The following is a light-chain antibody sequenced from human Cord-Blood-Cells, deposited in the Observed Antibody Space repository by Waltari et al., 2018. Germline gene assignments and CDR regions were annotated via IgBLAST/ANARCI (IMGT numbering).Light chain of an antibody. J-gene: IGKJ1*01. CDR3: QQRSNWPPWT. V-gene: IGKV3-11*01. CDR2: DTS. Sequence: EIVLTQSPATLSLSPGARATLSCRASQSVSSYLAWYQQKPGQAPRLLIYDTSNRATGIPARFSGSGSGTDFTLTISSLEPEDFAVYYCQQRSNWPPWTFRQGTKVEIK. CDR1: QSVSSY.